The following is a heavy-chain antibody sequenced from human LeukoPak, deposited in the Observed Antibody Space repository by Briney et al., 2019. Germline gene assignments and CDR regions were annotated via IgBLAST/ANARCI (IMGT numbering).Heavy chain of an antibody. Sequence: ASVRVSCKVPGYTLTGLSIHWVRHAPGKGLEWMGSFDLEEDETVFAQTFQGRVTMTEDTATDTAHMDLSALRSEDTAVYFCATGGYVRSDNMFCRFWGQGTLVTVSS. CDR2: FDLEEDET. CDR3: ATGGYVRSDNMFCRF. CDR1: GYTLTGLS. V-gene: IGHV1-24*01. J-gene: IGHJ4*02. D-gene: IGHD3-10*02.